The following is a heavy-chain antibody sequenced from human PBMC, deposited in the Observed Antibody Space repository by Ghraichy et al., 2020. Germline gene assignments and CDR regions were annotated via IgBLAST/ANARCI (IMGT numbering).Heavy chain of an antibody. CDR2: ISSSSSYI. J-gene: IGHJ3*02. CDR3: ARDIGYRWSDAFDI. Sequence: GGSLRLSCAASGFTFSSYSMNWVRQAPGKGLEWVSSISSSSSYIYYADSVKGRFTISRDNAKNSLYLQMNSLRAEDTAVYYCARDIGYRWSDAFDIWGQGTMVTVSS. V-gene: IGHV3-21*01. D-gene: IGHD3-16*02. CDR1: GFTFSSYS.